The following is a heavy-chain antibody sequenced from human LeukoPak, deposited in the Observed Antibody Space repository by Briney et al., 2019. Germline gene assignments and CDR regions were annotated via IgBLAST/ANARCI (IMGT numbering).Heavy chain of an antibody. Sequence: GGSLRLSCAASGFTFSSYAMHWVRQAPGKGLEWVAFISYDGSNKYYADSVKGRFTISRDNSKNTLYLQMNSLRAEDTAVYYCARDGALRGVIIFYFDYWGQGTLVTVSS. CDR2: ISYDGSNK. J-gene: IGHJ4*02. CDR3: ARDGALRGVIIFYFDY. D-gene: IGHD3-10*01. CDR1: GFTFSSYA. V-gene: IGHV3-30*04.